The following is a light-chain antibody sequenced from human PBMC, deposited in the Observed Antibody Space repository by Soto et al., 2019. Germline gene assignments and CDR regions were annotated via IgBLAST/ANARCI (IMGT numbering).Light chain of an antibody. CDR2: ATS. Sequence: EIVMTQSPATLSVSPGERATLSCRASQSLSSNLAWYQQKPGQAPRLLMYATSTRATGMPARFSGSGSGTEFTLTISSLQSEDFAVYYCQQYNTWPRTFGQGTKVEIK. CDR3: QQYNTWPRT. J-gene: IGKJ1*01. CDR1: QSLSSN. V-gene: IGKV3-15*01.